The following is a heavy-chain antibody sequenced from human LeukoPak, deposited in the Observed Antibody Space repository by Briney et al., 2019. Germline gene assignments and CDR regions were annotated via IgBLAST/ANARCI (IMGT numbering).Heavy chain of an antibody. CDR3: ARGALGFDY. J-gene: IGHJ4*02. V-gene: IGHV3-13*04. CDR1: GFTFSTYD. Sequence: GGSLRPSCAASGFTFSTYDMHWVRHAAGRGLEWVSGIGKGGDTYYAGSVKGRFTTSRENAKRSVYLQMNNLRAGDTAVYYCARGALGFDYWGQGTLVTVSS. CDR2: IGKGGDT.